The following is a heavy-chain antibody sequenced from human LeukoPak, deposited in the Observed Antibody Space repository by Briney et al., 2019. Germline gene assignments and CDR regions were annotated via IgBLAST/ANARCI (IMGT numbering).Heavy chain of an antibody. Sequence: PSETLSLTCTVSGGSISSGGYYWSWIRQHPGKGLEWIGYIYYSGTTYYNPSLKSRVTISVDTPKNQFSLMLSSVTAADTAVYYCANYGSGTYRFDPWGQGTLVTVSS. CDR2: IYYSGTT. J-gene: IGHJ5*02. D-gene: IGHD3-10*01. V-gene: IGHV4-31*03. CDR3: ANYGSGTYRFDP. CDR1: GGSISSGGYY.